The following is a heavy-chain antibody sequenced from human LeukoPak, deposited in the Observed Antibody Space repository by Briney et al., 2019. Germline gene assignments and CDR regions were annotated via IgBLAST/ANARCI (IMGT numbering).Heavy chain of an antibody. V-gene: IGHV1-18*01. D-gene: IGHD6-6*01. Sequence: GASVKVSCKASGYTFSNYGMSWVRQAPGQGLEWMAWIGAYNGNTNYAQNFQGRVTMTTDTSTSTVYMELRSLRSEDTAVYYCARDFSSSAAVDYWGQGTLVTVSS. CDR3: ARDFSSSAAVDY. CDR1: GYTFSNYG. J-gene: IGHJ4*02. CDR2: IGAYNGNT.